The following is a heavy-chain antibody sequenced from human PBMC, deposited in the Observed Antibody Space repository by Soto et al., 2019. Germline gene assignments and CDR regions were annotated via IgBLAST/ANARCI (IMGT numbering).Heavy chain of an antibody. J-gene: IGHJ4*02. D-gene: IGHD6-19*01. V-gene: IGHV1-69*13. CDR3: ARGGFLAVAAPFDY. Sequence: SVKVSGKASRGTFSSYAISWVRQAPGQGLEWMGGIIPIFGTANYAQKFQGRVTITADESTSTAYMELSSLRSEDTAVYYCARGGFLAVAAPFDYWGQGTLVTVSS. CDR1: RGTFSSYA. CDR2: IIPIFGTA.